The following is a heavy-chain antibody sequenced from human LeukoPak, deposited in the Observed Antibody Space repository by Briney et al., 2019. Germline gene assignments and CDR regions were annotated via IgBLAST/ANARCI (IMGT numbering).Heavy chain of an antibody. CDR2: INHSGST. J-gene: IGHJ6*02. V-gene: IGHV4-34*01. Sequence: SSETLSLTCAVYGGSFSGYYWSWIRQPPGKGLEWIGEINHSGSTNYNPSLKSRVTISVDTSKNQFSLKLSSVTAADTAVYYCARGGYSYGSYGYYGMDVWGQGTTVTVSS. CDR3: ARGGYSYGSYGYYGMDV. D-gene: IGHD5-18*01. CDR1: GGSFSGYY.